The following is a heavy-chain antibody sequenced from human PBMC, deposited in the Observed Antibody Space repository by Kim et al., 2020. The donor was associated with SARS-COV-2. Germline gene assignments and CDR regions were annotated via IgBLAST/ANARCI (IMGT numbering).Heavy chain of an antibody. Sequence: ASVKVSCKASGYTFTGYYMHWVRQAPGQGLEWMGWINPNSGGTNYAQKFQGRVTMTRDTSISTAYMELSRLRSDDTAVYYCARGIVVVPAAIGAYYYYGMDVCGQGTTVTVSS. V-gene: IGHV1-2*02. CDR2: INPNSGGT. CDR3: ARGIVVVPAAIGAYYYYGMDV. D-gene: IGHD2-2*02. CDR1: GYTFTGYY. J-gene: IGHJ6*02.